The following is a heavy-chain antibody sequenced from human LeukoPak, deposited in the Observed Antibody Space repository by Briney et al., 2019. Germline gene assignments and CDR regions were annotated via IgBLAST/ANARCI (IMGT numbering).Heavy chain of an antibody. CDR2: ISASDDT. D-gene: IGHD5-12*01. CDR1: GCTFGRYA. Sequence: GWSLRVSCGATGCTFGRYARSWVRRPPGKGLEWVSSISASDDTYYTNSVQGRFTVSRDISMNTLYLQMNSLRAEDTAVYFCVRDRPCGSCRPMDAWGQGTTVTVSS. CDR3: VRDRPCGSCRPMDA. J-gene: IGHJ6*02. V-gene: IGHV3-23*01.